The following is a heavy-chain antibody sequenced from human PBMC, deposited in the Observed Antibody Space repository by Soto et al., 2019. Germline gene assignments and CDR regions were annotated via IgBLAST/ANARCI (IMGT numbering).Heavy chain of an antibody. V-gene: IGHV4-39*07. CDR2: IYYSGST. D-gene: IGHD3-10*01. J-gene: IGHJ4*02. CDR3: ARAIDYYGSGSYYELLHY. Sequence: SETLSLPCTVSGGSISSSSYYWGWILHPPGKGLEWIGSIYYSGSTYYNPSLKSRVTISVDTSKNQFSLKLSSVTAADTAVYYWARAIDYYGSGSYYELLHYWGQGPLVNVS. CDR1: GGSISSSSYY.